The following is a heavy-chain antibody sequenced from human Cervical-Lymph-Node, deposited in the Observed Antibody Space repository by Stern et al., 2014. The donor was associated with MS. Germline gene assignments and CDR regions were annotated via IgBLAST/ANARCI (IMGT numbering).Heavy chain of an antibody. J-gene: IGHJ4*02. CDR3: ARGYGGNAEGDY. CDR2: ISSTATYI. Sequence: EVQLVESGGGLVKPGESLRLSCAVSGFTFSTSSMNWVRQAPGKGLEWVSSISSTATYIYYADSVKGRFTISRDNAKHSLYLQMNSLSPQDTAVYYCARGYGGNAEGDYWGQGTLVIVSS. CDR1: GFTFSTSS. D-gene: IGHD4-23*01. V-gene: IGHV3-21*01.